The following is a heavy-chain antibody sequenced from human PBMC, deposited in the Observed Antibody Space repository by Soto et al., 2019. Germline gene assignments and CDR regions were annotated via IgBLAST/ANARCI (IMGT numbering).Heavy chain of an antibody. V-gene: IGHV3-23*01. CDR3: AKQYFSSTSCYYFDY. CDR2: ISGSGGST. J-gene: IGHJ4*02. Sequence: GGSMRLSCAASGFTFSSYAMSWVRQAPGKGLEWVSAISGSGGSTYYADSVKGRFTISRDNSKNTLYLQMNSLRAEDTAVYYCAKQYFSSTSCYYFDYLGQGTLVTVSS. D-gene: IGHD2-2*01. CDR1: GFTFSSYA.